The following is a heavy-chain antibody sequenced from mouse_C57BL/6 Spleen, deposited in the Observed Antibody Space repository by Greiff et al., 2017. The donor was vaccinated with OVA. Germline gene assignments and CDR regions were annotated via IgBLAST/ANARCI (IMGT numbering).Heavy chain of an antibody. CDR1: GFTFSSYG. Sequence: EVHLVESGGDLVKPGGSLTLSCAASGFTFSSYGMSWVRQTPDKRLEWVATISSGGSYTYYPDSVKGRFTISRDNANNSLYLHMSSLKSDDTAIYYCARRRGSSYCVDDWGQGTTLTVSS. J-gene: IGHJ2*01. CDR2: ISSGGSYT. V-gene: IGHV5-6*01. CDR3: ARRRGSSYCVDD. D-gene: IGHD1-1*01.